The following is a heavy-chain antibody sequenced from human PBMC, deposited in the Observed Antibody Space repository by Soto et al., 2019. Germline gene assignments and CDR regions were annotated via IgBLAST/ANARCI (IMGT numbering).Heavy chain of an antibody. CDR1: GFTFSTYG. CDR2: ITSDGSYK. CDR3: AKGGSFDI. D-gene: IGHD3-16*01. V-gene: IGHV3-30*18. Sequence: QVQLVESGGGVAQPGSSLRLSCAASGFTFSTYGLHWVRQAPGKGLEWVAIITSDGSYKSYADYVRCRFPISRDISENTLYLQMNILRVEDTALYYCAKGGSFDIWGQGTMVTVSS. J-gene: IGHJ3*02.